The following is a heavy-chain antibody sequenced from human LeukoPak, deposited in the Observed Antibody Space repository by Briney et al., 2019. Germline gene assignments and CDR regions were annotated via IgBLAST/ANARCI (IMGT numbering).Heavy chain of an antibody. V-gene: IGHV3-30*04. CDR1: GFTFSSYA. CDR2: ISYDGSNK. CDR3: ARGEDCTNGVCYGWFDS. D-gene: IGHD2-8*01. Sequence: GGSLRLSCAASGFTFSSYAMHWVRQAPGKGLEWVAVISYDGSNKYYADSVKGRFTISRDNSKNTLYLQMNSLRAEDTAVYYCARGEDCTNGVCYGWFDSWGQGTLVTVSS. J-gene: IGHJ5*01.